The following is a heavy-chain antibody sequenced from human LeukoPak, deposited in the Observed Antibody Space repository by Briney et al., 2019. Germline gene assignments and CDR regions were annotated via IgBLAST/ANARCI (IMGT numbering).Heavy chain of an antibody. CDR1: SGSITSYF. Sequence: SETLSLTCSVSSGSITSYFWSWIRQPPGKGLEWIAYMHYNGGANSNPSLKSRVTVSVDTSKNQFSLKLSSVTAADTAVYYCASSFMITFGGVIAWGQGTLVTVSS. V-gene: IGHV4-59*08. CDR2: MHYNGGA. CDR3: ASSFMITFGGVIA. J-gene: IGHJ4*02. D-gene: IGHD3-16*02.